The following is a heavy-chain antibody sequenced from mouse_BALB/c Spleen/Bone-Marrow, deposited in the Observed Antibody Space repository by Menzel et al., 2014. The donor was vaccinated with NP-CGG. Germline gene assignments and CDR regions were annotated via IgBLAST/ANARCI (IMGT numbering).Heavy chain of an antibody. J-gene: IGHJ4*01. CDR1: GFTFSSYA. Sequence: EVQRVESGGGLVKPGGSLKLSCAASGFTFSSYAMSWVRQTPEKRLEWVASISSGSSTYYPDSVKGRFTISRDNARNILYLQMNSLRSEDTAMYYCARGRTRGYTMDYWGQGTSVTVSS. CDR3: ARGRTRGYTMDY. V-gene: IGHV5-6-5*01. CDR2: ISSGSST.